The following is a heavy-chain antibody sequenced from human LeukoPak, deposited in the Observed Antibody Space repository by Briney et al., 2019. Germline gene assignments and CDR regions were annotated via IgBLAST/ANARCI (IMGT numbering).Heavy chain of an antibody. Sequence: GGSLRLSCAASGFTFSSYWMSWVRQAPGKGLEWVANIKQDGSEKYYVDSVKGRFTISRDNAKNSLYLQMNSLRAEDTAVYYCARDRVGGTYYYGSGSFHYFDYWGQGTLVTVSS. CDR1: GFTFSSYW. D-gene: IGHD3-10*01. CDR2: IKQDGSEK. J-gene: IGHJ4*02. V-gene: IGHV3-7*01. CDR3: ARDRVGGTYYYGSGSFHYFDY.